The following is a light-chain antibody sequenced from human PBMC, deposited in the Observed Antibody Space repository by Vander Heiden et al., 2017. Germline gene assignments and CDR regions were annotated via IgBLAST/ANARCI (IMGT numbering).Light chain of an antibody. CDR1: GDYIGIYNL. Sequence: QSALTQPASVSGSPGQSITISCTGTGDYIGIYNLASWYQHPPGKGPKLLLFAVSKRPSGVPDRFSGSRSGNTASLTISGLQTEDEADYYCCSSAGGSTYVFGSGTTVTVL. CDR3: CSSAGGSTYV. J-gene: IGLJ1*01. CDR2: AVS. V-gene: IGLV2-23*02.